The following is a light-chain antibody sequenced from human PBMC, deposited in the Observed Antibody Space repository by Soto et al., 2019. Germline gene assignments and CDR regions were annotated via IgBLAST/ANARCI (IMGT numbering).Light chain of an antibody. CDR3: QQRDNWPLT. CDR2: GAS. J-gene: IGKJ4*01. CDR1: QSVSSY. Sequence: VLSQSPATLSLSPGDGATLSCRASQSVSSYLAWYQQKPGQAPRLLIYGASIRATGTPARFSGSGSGTDFTLTISSLEAEDCAVYYCQQRDNWPLTFGGGTKVDIK. V-gene: IGKV3-11*01.